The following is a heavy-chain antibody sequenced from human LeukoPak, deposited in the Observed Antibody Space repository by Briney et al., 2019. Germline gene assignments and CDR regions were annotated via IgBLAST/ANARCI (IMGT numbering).Heavy chain of an antibody. J-gene: IGHJ6*02. CDR3: ATDTGTTALLHYYYGMDV. CDR2: FDPEDGET. CDR1: GYTLTELS. Sequence: ASVKVSCKVSGYTLTELSMHWVRQAPGKGLEWMGGFDPEDGETIYAQKFQGRVTMTEDTSTDTAYMELSSLRSEDTAVYYCATDTGTTALLHYYYGMDVWGQGTTVTVSS. V-gene: IGHV1-24*01. D-gene: IGHD1-7*01.